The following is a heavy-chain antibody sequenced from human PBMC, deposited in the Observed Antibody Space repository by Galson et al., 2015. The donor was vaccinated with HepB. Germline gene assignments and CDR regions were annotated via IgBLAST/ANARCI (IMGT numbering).Heavy chain of an antibody. J-gene: IGHJ6*02. CDR2: IYYSGST. CDR3: ARQGVAGPKDYYYYGMDV. Sequence: ETLSLTCTVSGGSISSYYWSWIRQPPGKGLEWIGYIYYSGSTNYNPSLKSRVTISVDTSKNQFSLKLSSVTAADTAVYYCARQGVAGPKDYYYYGMDVWGQGTTVTVSS. CDR1: GGSISSYY. D-gene: IGHD6-19*01. V-gene: IGHV4-59*08.